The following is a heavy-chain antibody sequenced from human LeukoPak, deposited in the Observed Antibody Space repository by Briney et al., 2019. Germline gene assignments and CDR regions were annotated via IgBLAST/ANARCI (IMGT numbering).Heavy chain of an antibody. Sequence: SVKVSCKASGYTFIDYNMHWVRQAPGQGLEWMGGTIPLFGRAEYAQRFQGRVTITADESTSTAYLELSILRSEDTAVYYCASPKEDSDYYFDYWGQGTLVTVSS. J-gene: IGHJ4*02. V-gene: IGHV1-69*01. CDR2: TIPLFGRA. CDR1: GYTFIDYN. CDR3: ASPKEDSDYYFDY. D-gene: IGHD4-11*01.